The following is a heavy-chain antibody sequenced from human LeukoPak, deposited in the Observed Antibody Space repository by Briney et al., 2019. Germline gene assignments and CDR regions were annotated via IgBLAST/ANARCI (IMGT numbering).Heavy chain of an antibody. J-gene: IGHJ6*03. CDR1: GYSFGGFY. Sequence: PGGSLRLSCEDSGYSFGGFYMHWVRQAPGKGLEWVASINGDGEYTVYAASVKGRFTISRDNSNNMLNLQMSSLRAEDTALYYCTQRGVQGYMDVWRKGTTVIVS. V-gene: IGHV3-20*04. CDR3: TQRGVQGYMDV. D-gene: IGHD1-26*01. CDR2: INGDGEYT.